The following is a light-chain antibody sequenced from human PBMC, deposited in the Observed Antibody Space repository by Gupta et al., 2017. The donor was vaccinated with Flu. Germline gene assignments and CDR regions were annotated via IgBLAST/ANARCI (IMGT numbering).Light chain of an antibody. CDR2: EVS. CDR3: CSYAGSDTFV. V-gene: IGLV2-11*01. CDR1: ISDVGGFNY. J-gene: IGLJ1*01. Sequence: QSALTQPRSVSGSPGQSVTISCTGTISDVGGFNYVPWYQQRPGKVPKLMIYEVSKRPAGVPDRFSGSKSGDTASLTISGLQGEEDADYYCCSYAGSDTFVFGTGTKVTVL.